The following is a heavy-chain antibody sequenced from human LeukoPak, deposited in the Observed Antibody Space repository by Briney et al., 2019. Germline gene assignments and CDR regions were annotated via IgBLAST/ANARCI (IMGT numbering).Heavy chain of an antibody. CDR2: ISGYNDNT. CDR1: GYTFTNYG. D-gene: IGHD2-2*01. V-gene: IGHV1-18*01. Sequence: VSSVTVSCKASGYTFTNYGISWVRQAPGQGLEWMGWISGYNDNTNYAQKFQGRLTVTTDTSTSTTYMELRSLRSDDTAVYYCARDGTSTDDYWGQGTLGTVSS. CDR3: ARDGTSTDDY. J-gene: IGHJ4*02.